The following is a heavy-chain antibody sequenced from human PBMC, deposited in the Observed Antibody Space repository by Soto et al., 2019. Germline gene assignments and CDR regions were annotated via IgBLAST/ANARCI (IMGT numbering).Heavy chain of an antibody. CDR2: IWYDGSNK. J-gene: IGHJ6*02. Sequence: QVQLVESGGGVVQPGRSLRLSCAASGFTFSSYGMHWVRQAPGKGLEWVAVIWYDGSNKYYADSVKGRFTISRDNSKNTLYLQMNSLRAEDTAVYYCARIWVVTTGYYGMDVWGQGTTVTVSS. D-gene: IGHD3-22*01. V-gene: IGHV3-33*01. CDR3: ARIWVVTTGYYGMDV. CDR1: GFTFSSYG.